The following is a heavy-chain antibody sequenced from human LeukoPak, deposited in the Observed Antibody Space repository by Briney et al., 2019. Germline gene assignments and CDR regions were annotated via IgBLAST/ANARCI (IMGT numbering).Heavy chain of an antibody. CDR2: IKPSDGST. J-gene: IGHJ4*02. D-gene: IGHD2-2*01. CDR1: GHTFSIYY. CDR3: AREPPESYRFDY. Sequence: ASVKVSCKTSGHTFSIYYLHWVRQAPGQGPEWMGIIKPSDGSTQYPQKFQGRVTMTRDMSASTVYMELSSLTSEDTAMYYCAREPPESYRFDYWGQGAPVTVSS. V-gene: IGHV1-46*01.